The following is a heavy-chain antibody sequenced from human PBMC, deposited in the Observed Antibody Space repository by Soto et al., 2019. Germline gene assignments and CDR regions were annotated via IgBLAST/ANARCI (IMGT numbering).Heavy chain of an antibody. Sequence: QVQVVQSGAEVKKPGASVRLSCKTSGYSFTSCAIHWVRLAPGQRFEWMGWINTDSGNTKYSQKFQGRVTITRDTAASTTYMEVTSPTFEDTATYYCVRARAVDWYLDLWGRGTLVTVSS. CDR1: GYSFTSCA. J-gene: IGHJ2*01. CDR2: INTDSGNT. V-gene: IGHV1-3*04. CDR3: VRARAVDWYLDL. D-gene: IGHD6-19*01.